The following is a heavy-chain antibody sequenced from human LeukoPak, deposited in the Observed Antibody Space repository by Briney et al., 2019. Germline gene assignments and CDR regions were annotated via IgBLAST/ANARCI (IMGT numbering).Heavy chain of an antibody. CDR1: GGSISSSSYY. D-gene: IGHD3-3*01. V-gene: IGHV4-39*07. J-gene: IGHJ4*02. Sequence: SETLSLTCTVSGGSISSSSYYWGWIRQPPGKGLEWIGSIYYSGSTYYNPSLKSRVTISVDTSKNQFSLKLSSVTAADTAVYYCARGIDFWSGYSTPFDYWGQGTLVTVSS. CDR3: ARGIDFWSGYSTPFDY. CDR2: IYYSGST.